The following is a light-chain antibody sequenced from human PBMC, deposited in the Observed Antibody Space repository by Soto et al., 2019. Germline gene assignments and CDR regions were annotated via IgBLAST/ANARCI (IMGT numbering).Light chain of an antibody. V-gene: IGLV2-23*01. CDR3: CSHAGTYTLV. J-gene: IGLJ3*02. CDR2: EGT. CDR1: STDVGNSKF. Sequence: QSALTQPASVSGSPGQSLTISCTGSSTDVGNSKFVSWYQLHPGQAPKLMIYEGTKRPSGTSNRFSGSYSGNTASLTISGLQTEDEAYYYCCSHAGTYTLVFGGGTKLTVL.